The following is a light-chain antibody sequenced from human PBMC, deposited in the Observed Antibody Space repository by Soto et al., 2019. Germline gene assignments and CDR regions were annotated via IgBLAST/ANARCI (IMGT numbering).Light chain of an antibody. CDR1: ESVASSY. CDR2: GAS. V-gene: IGKV3-20*01. CDR3: QQYVTSPWA. Sequence: EIVLTQSPGTLSLSPGEGATLSCRASESVASSYLAWYQQIPGQAPRLLIYGASSRATGIPDRFSGSGSGTDFTLTITRLQPEDFAVYYCQQYVTSPWAFGQGTKV. J-gene: IGKJ1*01.